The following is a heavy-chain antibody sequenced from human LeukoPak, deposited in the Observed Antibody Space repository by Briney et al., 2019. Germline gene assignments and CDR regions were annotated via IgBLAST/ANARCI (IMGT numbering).Heavy chain of an antibody. J-gene: IGHJ4*02. CDR2: ISSSSSYI. CDR3: ARKGFRVFDY. Sequence: PGGSLRLSCAASGFTFSSYSMNWVRQAPGKGLQWVSSISSSSSYIYYADSVKGRFTISRDNAKNSLYLQMNSLRAEDTAVYYCARKGFRVFDYWGQGTLVTVSS. CDR1: GFTFSSYS. V-gene: IGHV3-21*01.